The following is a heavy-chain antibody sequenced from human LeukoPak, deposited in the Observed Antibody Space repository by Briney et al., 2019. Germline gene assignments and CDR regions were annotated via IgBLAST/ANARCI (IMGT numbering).Heavy chain of an antibody. V-gene: IGHV4-39*01. CDR1: GGSISSSSYY. CDR3: AIIYCGGDCYSSGPYYFDY. D-gene: IGHD2-21*02. J-gene: IGHJ4*02. Sequence: PSETLSLTCTVSGGSISSSSYYWGWIRQPPGKGLEWIGSIYYSGSTYYNPSLESRVTISVDTSKNQFSLKLSSVTAADTAVYYCAIIYCGGDCYSSGPYYFDYWGQGTLVTVSS. CDR2: IYYSGST.